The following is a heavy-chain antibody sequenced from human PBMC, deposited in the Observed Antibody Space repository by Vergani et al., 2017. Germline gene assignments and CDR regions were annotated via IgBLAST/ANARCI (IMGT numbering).Heavy chain of an antibody. CDR1: GFTFSSYA. CDR3: AKSPAVLRYFDWFWYFDL. J-gene: IGHJ2*01. CDR2: ISGSGGST. V-gene: IGHV3-23*01. D-gene: IGHD3-9*01. Sequence: EVQLLESGGGLVQPGGSLRLSCAASGFTFSSYAMSWVRQAPGKGLEWVSAISGSGGSTYYADSVKGRFTISRDNSKNTLYLQMNSLRAEDTAVYYCAKSPAVLRYFDWFWYFDLWGRGTLVTVSS.